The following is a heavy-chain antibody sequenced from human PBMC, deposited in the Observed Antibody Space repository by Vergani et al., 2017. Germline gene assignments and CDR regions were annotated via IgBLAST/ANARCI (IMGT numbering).Heavy chain of an antibody. Sequence: EVQLVESGGGLVQPGRSLRLSCAASGFTFSSYAMSWVRQAPGKGLEWVSAISGSGGSTYYADSVKGRFTISRDNSKNTLYLQMNSLRAEDTAVYYCAKDNEITIFGVANYGMDVWGQGTTVTVSS. CDR1: GFTFSSYA. J-gene: IGHJ6*02. D-gene: IGHD3-3*01. CDR2: ISGSGGST. V-gene: IGHV3-23*04. CDR3: AKDNEITIFGVANYGMDV.